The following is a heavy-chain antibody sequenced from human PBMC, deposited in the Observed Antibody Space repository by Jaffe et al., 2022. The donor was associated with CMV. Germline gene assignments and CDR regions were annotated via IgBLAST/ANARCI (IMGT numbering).Heavy chain of an antibody. D-gene: IGHD4-17*01. CDR2: IIPILGIA. J-gene: IGHJ3*02. CDR3: ARDAESADYGDYVWAFDI. Sequence: QVQLVQSGAEVKKPGSSVKVSCKASGGTFSSYAISWVRQAPGQGLEWMGRIIPILGIANYAQKFQGRVTITADKSTSTAYMELSSLRSEDTAVYYCARDAESADYGDYVWAFDIWGQGTMVTVSS. V-gene: IGHV1-69*09. CDR1: GGTFSSYA.